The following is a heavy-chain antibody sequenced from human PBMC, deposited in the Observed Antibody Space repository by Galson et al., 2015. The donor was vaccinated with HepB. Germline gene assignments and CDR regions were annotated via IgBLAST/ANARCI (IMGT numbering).Heavy chain of an antibody. CDR3: ASTEGRDLREGKTFDI. V-gene: IGHV5-51*01. D-gene: IGHD3-3*01. J-gene: IGHJ3*02. Sequence: QSGAEVKKAGESLKISCKGSGYSFTSYWIGWVRQMPGKGPEWMGVIFPGDSDTRYSPSFQGQVTVSADKSISTAYLQWSSLKASDTAMYYCASTEGRDLREGKTFDIWGQGTMVTVSS. CDR2: IFPGDSDT. CDR1: GYSFTSYW.